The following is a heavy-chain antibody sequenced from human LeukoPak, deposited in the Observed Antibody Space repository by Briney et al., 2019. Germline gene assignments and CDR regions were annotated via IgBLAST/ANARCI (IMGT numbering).Heavy chain of an antibody. D-gene: IGHD2-15*01. CDR1: GGSFSGYY. J-gene: IGHJ4*02. CDR3: ARGRGYCSGGSCYSFWVYFDY. CDR2: INHSGST. Sequence: SETLSLTCAVYGGSFSGYYWSWIRQPPGKGLEWIGEINHSGSTNYNPSLKSRVTISVDTSKNQFSLKLSSVTAADTAVHYCARGRGYCSGGSCYSFWVYFDYWGQGTLVTVSS. V-gene: IGHV4-34*01.